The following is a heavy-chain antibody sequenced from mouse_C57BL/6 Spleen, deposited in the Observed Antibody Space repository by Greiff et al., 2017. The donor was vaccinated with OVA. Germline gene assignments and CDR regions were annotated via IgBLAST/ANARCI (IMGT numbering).Heavy chain of an antibody. CDR1: GFTFTDYY. CDR3: ARDWGGDFDY. CDR2: IRNKANGYTT. J-gene: IGHJ2*01. V-gene: IGHV7-3*01. Sequence: EVKLVESGGGLVQPGGSLSLSCAASGFTFTDYYMSWVRQPPGKALEWLGFIRNKANGYTTEYSASVKGRFTISRDNSQSILYLQMNALRAEDSATYYCARDWGGDFDYWGQGTTLTVSS.